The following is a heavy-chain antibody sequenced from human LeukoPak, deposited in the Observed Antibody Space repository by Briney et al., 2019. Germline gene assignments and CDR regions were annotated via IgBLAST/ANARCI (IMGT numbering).Heavy chain of an antibody. CDR2: ITGNSHTI. Sequence: GGSLRLSCAASGFTFSSYEMNWVRQAPGKGLEWVSYITGNSHTIYYADSVKGRFTISRDNAKNSLYLQMNSLRAEDTAVYYCARDMGIVTGYYVDYWGQGTLVTVSS. D-gene: IGHD3-9*01. J-gene: IGHJ4*02. V-gene: IGHV3-48*03. CDR3: ARDMGIVTGYYVDY. CDR1: GFTFSSYE.